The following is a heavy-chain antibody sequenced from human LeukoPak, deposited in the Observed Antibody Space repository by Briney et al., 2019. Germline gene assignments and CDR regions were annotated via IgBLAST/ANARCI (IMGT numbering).Heavy chain of an antibody. J-gene: IGHJ4*02. CDR1: GFTFSSYS. Sequence: PGGSLRLSCAASGFTFSSYSMSWVRQAPGKGLEWVSSISGSGGSTQYADSVQGRFAISRDNSKNTLYLQMNSLRAEDTAVYYCAKDATGYSYGHSPLGYWGQGTLVTVSS. CDR3: AKDATGYSYGHSPLGY. D-gene: IGHD5-18*01. V-gene: IGHV3-23*01. CDR2: ISGSGGST.